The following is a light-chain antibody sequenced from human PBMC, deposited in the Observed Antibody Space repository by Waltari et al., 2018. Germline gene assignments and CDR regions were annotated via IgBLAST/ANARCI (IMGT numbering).Light chain of an antibody. CDR2: EAS. V-gene: IGKV1-5*03. J-gene: IGKJ1*01. Sequence: DIQMTQAPSTLSPSVGDRFTITCRASQSLATWLAWYKQKPGKATNLLIYEASSLGSGVPSRFSGSGSGTEFTLTISSLQPDDFATYYCQQYNSYPWTFGQGTKVEIK. CDR3: QQYNSYPWT. CDR1: QSLATW.